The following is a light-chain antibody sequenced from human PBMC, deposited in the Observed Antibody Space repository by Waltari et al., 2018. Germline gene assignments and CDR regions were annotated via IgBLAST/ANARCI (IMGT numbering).Light chain of an antibody. J-gene: IGLJ3*02. CDR1: SSGVGSYNL. CDR3: SSYTGTATPRV. CDR2: EGG. V-gene: IGLV2-23*01. Sequence: QSALPQPASVSGSPGQSITISCTEASSGVGSYNLVSWYQQHPGKAPKVILYEGGKRPSGVSKRFSGSKSGNTASLTISGLQADDEADYFCSSYTGTATPRVFGGGTRLTVL.